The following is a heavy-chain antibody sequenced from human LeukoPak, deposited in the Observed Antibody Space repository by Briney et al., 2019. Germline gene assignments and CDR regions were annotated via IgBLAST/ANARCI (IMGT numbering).Heavy chain of an antibody. J-gene: IGHJ4*02. CDR3: ARAMASGFWSGPDFDY. Sequence: GGSLRLSCAASGFTFSNYWMSWVRQAPGKGLEWVANIKKDGSEKKYVDSVKGRFTISRDNAENSVHLQMNSLRVEDTAVYYCARAMASGFWSGPDFDYWGQGTLVTVSS. CDR2: IKKDGSEK. V-gene: IGHV3-7*01. CDR1: GFTFSNYW. D-gene: IGHD3-3*01.